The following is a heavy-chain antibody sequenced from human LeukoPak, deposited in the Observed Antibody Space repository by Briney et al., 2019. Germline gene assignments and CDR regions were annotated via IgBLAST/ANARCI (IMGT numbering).Heavy chain of an antibody. Sequence: PGRSLRLSCAASGFTFSSYGMHWVRQAPGKGLEWVAVISYDGSNKYYADSVKGRFTISRDNSKNTLYLQMNSLRAEDTAVYHCAKDRAGGYSGHKTGGYFDYWGQGTLVTVSS. CDR2: ISYDGSNK. CDR1: GFTFSSYG. D-gene: IGHD5-12*01. J-gene: IGHJ4*02. V-gene: IGHV3-30*18. CDR3: AKDRAGGYSGHKTGGYFDY.